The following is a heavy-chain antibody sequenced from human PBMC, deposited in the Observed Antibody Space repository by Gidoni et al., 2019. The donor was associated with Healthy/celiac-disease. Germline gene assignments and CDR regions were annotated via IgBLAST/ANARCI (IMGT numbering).Heavy chain of an antibody. J-gene: IGHJ4*02. D-gene: IGHD3-16*02. V-gene: IGHV3-49*05. CDR1: GFTFGDYA. CDR2: IRSKAYGGTT. CDR3: TRGDDYVWGSYRHYFDY. Sequence: EVQLVESGGGLVKPGRSLRLSCTASGFTFGDYAMSWFRQAPGKGLECVGFIRSKAYGGTTEYAASVKGRFTISRDDSKSIAYLQMNSLKTEDTAVYYCTRGDDYVWGSYRHYFDYWGQGTLVTVSS.